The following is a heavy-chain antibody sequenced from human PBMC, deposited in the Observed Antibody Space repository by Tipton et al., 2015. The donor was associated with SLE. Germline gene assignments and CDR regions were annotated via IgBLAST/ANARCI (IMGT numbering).Heavy chain of an antibody. Sequence: TLSLTCTVSGGSISSYYRSWIRQPPGKGLEWIGYIYYSGSTNYNPSLKSRVTISVDTSKNQFSLKLSSVTAADTAVYYCARGFTSGYSSSWYYFDYWGQGTLVTVSS. J-gene: IGHJ4*02. D-gene: IGHD6-13*01. CDR1: GGSISSYY. CDR3: ARGFTSGYSSSWYYFDY. V-gene: IGHV4-59*01. CDR2: IYYSGST.